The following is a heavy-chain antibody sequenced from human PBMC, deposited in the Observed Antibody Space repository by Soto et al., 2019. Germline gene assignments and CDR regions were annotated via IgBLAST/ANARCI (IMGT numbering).Heavy chain of an antibody. J-gene: IGHJ6*02. CDR3: ERASPPVYYGMDV. Sequence: WGSLRLSCAASGFTFSSCSMYWVCHAQGQGLEWVSSISSSSSCRYYANSVNGRFTTSTDNANDSLYLQMNSLRDEDTALYYWERASPPVYYGMDVWGQGTTVTVSS. V-gene: IGHV3-21*01. CDR1: GFTFSSCS. CDR2: ISSSSSCR.